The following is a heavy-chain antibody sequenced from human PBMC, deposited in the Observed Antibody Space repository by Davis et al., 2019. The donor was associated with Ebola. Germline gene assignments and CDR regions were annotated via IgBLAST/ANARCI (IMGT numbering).Heavy chain of an antibody. CDR1: GFTFSDNY. Sequence: GESLKISCAASGFTFSDNYMNWVRQAPGKGLEWLSYISGSGSSRYYADSVRGRFTVSRDNAKNSLYLQMTSLKVEDSAVYFCARKDFGDYAYSDYWGQGTLVTVSS. CDR3: ARKDFGDYAYSDY. D-gene: IGHD4-17*01. CDR2: ISGSGSSR. J-gene: IGHJ4*02. V-gene: IGHV3-11*04.